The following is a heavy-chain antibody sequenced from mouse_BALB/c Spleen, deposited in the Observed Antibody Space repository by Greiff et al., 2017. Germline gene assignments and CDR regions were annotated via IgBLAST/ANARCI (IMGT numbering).Heavy chain of an antibody. CDR1: GYTFTSYY. CDR2: INPSNGGT. J-gene: IGHJ2*01. D-gene: IGHD3-3*01. V-gene: IGHV1S81*02. Sequence: QVQLKQPGAELVKPGASVKLSCKASGYTFTSYYMYWVKQRPGQGLEWIGGINPSNGGTNFNEKFKSKATLTVDKSSSTAYMQLSSLTSEDSAVYYCTRRAGTEYYFDYWAKAPLSQSPQ. CDR3: TRRAGTEYYFDY.